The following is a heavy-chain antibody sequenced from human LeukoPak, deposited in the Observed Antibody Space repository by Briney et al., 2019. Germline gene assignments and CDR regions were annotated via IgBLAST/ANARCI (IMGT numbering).Heavy chain of an antibody. Sequence: ASVKVSCKASGYTFTSYGISWVRQAPGQGLEWMGWISAYNGNTNDAQKLQGRVTMTTDTSTSTAYMELRSLRSDDTAVYYCARVVTMVRGVTHWYFDLWGRGTLVTVSS. D-gene: IGHD3-10*01. CDR1: GYTFTSYG. CDR2: ISAYNGNT. CDR3: ARVVTMVRGVTHWYFDL. J-gene: IGHJ2*01. V-gene: IGHV1-18*01.